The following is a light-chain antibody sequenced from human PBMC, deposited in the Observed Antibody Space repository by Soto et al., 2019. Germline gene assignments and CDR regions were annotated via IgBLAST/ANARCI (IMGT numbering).Light chain of an antibody. CDR3: QSYDSSLSGV. Sequence: QSVLTQPPSVSGAPGQRVTISCPGSSSNIGAGYDVHWYQQFPGTAPKLLIYGNSNRPSGVPDRFSGSKSGTSASLAITGLQAEDEADYYCQSYDSSLSGVFGSGTKLTV. CDR1: SSNIGAGYD. J-gene: IGLJ1*01. CDR2: GNS. V-gene: IGLV1-40*01.